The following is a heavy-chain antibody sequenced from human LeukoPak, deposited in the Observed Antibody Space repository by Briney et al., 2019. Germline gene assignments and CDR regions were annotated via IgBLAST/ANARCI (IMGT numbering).Heavy chain of an antibody. CDR1: GYTFTSYG. J-gene: IGHJ5*02. D-gene: IGHD2-15*01. Sequence: ASVKVSCKASGYTFTSYGTSWVRQAPGQGLEWMGWISAYNGNTNYAQKLQGRVTMTTDTSTNTVYMELRSLRSDDTAVYYCARVVVGATNWFDPWGQGTLVTVSS. V-gene: IGHV1-18*01. CDR2: ISAYNGNT. CDR3: ARVVVGATNWFDP.